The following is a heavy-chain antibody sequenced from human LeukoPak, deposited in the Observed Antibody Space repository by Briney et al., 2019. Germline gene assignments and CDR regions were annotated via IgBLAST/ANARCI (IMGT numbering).Heavy chain of an antibody. Sequence: ASVKVSCKVSGYSLTELSMHWVRQAPGKGLEWMGGFDPADGETVYAHKFQGRLTMTEGTSTNTGYMELTSLRSEDTAVYYCASDGGGLSSVVTPRSSPFDYWGQGTLVTVSS. V-gene: IGHV1-24*01. J-gene: IGHJ4*02. D-gene: IGHD4-23*01. CDR3: ASDGGGLSSVVTPRSSPFDY. CDR1: GYSLTELS. CDR2: FDPADGET.